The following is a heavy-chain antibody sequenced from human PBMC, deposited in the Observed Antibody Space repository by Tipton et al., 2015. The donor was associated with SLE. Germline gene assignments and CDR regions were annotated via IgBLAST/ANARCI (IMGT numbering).Heavy chain of an antibody. CDR1: GGSISSYY. Sequence: TLSLTCTVSGGSISSYYWSWIRQPPGKGLEWIGYIYYSGSTNYNPSLKSRVTISIDTSKNQFSLKLSSVTAADTTVYYCARLVELRFLEWVPRYFDYWRQGTLGTVSS. D-gene: IGHD3-3*01. CDR3: ARLVELRFLEWVPRYFDY. CDR2: IYYSGST. J-gene: IGHJ4*02. V-gene: IGHV4-59*07.